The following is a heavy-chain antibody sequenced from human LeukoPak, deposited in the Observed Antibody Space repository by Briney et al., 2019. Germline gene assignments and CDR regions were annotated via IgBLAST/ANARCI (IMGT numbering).Heavy chain of an antibody. D-gene: IGHD6-13*01. CDR3: ARDPSIAAPKFDY. CDR1: GFTFSSYA. CDR2: ISYDGSNK. J-gene: IGHJ4*02. V-gene: IGHV3-30*04. Sequence: GGSLRLSCAASGFTFSSYAMHWVRQAPGKGLEWVAVISYDGSNKYYADSVKGRFTISRDNSKNTLYLQMNSLRAEDTAVYYCARDPSIAAPKFDYWGQGTLVTVTS.